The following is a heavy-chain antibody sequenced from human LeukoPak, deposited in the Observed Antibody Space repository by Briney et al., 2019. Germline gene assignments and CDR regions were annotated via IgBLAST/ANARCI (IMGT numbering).Heavy chain of an antibody. CDR2: FTSHESTL. V-gene: IGHV3-48*03. J-gene: IGHJ4*02. CDR1: GFTFTSYE. CDR3: ARELGKYRRILGRDSQWLAVSGFDN. D-gene: IGHD6-19*01. Sequence: GGSLRLSCAASGFTFTSYEIHWVRQAPGKGLGWVSYFTSHESTLYYADSVKGRFTISRDNAKNSLSLQMNSLRAEDTAVYYCARELGKYRRILGRDSQWLAVSGFDNWGQGILVTVSS.